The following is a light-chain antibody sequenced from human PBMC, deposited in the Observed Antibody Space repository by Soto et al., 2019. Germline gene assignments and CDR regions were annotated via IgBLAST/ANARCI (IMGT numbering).Light chain of an antibody. J-gene: IGKJ1*01. CDR2: GAA. Sequence: EIVLTQSPATLSVSPGERATLSCRASQSVFSSLAWFQQKPGQAPRLLIYGAATRATGIPARFSGSGSGTEISLTLSRLQSEDFAVYYCQQYHNSPAFGQGTKVEIK. CDR3: QQYHNSPA. CDR1: QSVFSS. V-gene: IGKV3-15*01.